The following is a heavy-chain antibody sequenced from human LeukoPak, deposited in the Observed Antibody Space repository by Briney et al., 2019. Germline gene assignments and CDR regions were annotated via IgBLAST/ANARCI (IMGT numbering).Heavy chain of an antibody. CDR2: INHSGST. CDR3: ARVSGSGYNFDY. V-gene: IGHV4-34*01. CDR1: GGSFSGYY. Sequence: KPSETLSLTCAVYGGSFSGYYWSWIRQPPGKGLEWIGEINHSGSTNYNPSLKSRVTISVDTSKNQFSLKLSSVTAADTAVYYCARVSGSGYNFDYWGQGTLVTVSS. D-gene: IGHD3-22*01. J-gene: IGHJ4*02.